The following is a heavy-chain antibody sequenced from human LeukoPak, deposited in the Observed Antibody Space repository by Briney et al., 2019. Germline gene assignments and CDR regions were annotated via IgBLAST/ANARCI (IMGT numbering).Heavy chain of an antibody. CDR1: GFTFNTFN. CDR2: ITSGGDYI. CDR3: ARGYYGSGSYYNTFDY. D-gene: IGHD3-10*01. J-gene: IGHJ4*02. V-gene: IGHV3-21*01. Sequence: PGGSLRLSCAASGFTFNTFNMNWVRQAPGKGLEWVSSITSGGDYIYYADSVKGRFTPSRDNAKNSLSLQLNSLRVEDTAVYYCARGYYGSGSYYNTFDYWGQGTLVAVSP.